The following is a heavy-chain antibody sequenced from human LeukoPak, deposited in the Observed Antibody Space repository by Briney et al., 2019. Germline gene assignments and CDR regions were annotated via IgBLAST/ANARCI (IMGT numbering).Heavy chain of an antibody. D-gene: IGHD3-10*01. CDR3: ARDLRTAYYYGSGRSYAFDI. CDR2: ISSSSTYI. Sequence: GGSLRLSCAASGFTFSSYSMNWVRQAPGKGLEWVSSISSSSTYIYYADSVKSRFTISRDNAKNSLYLQMNSLRDEDTAVYYCARDLRTAYYYGSGRSYAFDIWGQGTMVTVSS. J-gene: IGHJ3*02. V-gene: IGHV3-21*01. CDR1: GFTFSSYS.